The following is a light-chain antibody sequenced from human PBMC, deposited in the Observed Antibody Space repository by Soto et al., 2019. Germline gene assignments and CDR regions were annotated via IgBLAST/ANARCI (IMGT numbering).Light chain of an antibody. CDR3: QHYYNWPRT. Sequence: EVVVTQSPATLSVSPGERVTLSCRASQSVNNYLAWYQQKPGQAPRLLIYGASTRVTGIPTRFSGSGSGTEFTLTISSLQSEDFAVYHCQHYYNWPRTFGQGTKLEIK. CDR2: GAS. CDR1: QSVNNY. J-gene: IGKJ2*01. V-gene: IGKV3-15*01.